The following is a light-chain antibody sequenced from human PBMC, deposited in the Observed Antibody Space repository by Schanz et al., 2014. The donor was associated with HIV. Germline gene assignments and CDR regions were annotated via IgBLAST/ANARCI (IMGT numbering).Light chain of an antibody. CDR2: AAS. J-gene: IGKJ2*01. V-gene: IGKV1-9*01. CDR1: QTISNS. Sequence: DIQLTQSPALLSASVGDRVTITCRASQTISNSLAWYQQRPGKAPKLLIYAASSLQSGVPSRFSGSGSGTEFTLTINSLQPDDLGTYYCEQYNSRSPFTFGQGTRLEIK. CDR3: EQYNSRSPFT.